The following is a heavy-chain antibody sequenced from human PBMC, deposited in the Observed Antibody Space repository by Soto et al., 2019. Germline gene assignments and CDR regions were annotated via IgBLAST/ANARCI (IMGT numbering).Heavy chain of an antibody. D-gene: IGHD3-9*01. Sequence: ASVMVSCQASGYTFTGPYLHLLRLAPGQGREWMGWINPNIGSTNYARKFQGWVTMTRDSSISTAYMELSKLTSHDTAVYYCARGRTFYDILTGYPDHFDFWGQGTLVNVSS. CDR2: INPNIGST. CDR1: GYTFTGPY. J-gene: IGHJ4*02. V-gene: IGHV1-2*04. CDR3: ARGRTFYDILTGYPDHFDF.